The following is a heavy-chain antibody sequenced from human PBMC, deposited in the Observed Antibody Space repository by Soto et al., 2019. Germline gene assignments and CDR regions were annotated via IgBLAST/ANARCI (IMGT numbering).Heavy chain of an antibody. D-gene: IGHD2-8*02. CDR2: ISGSGAST. Sequence: PGGSLRLSCAASGFTFSSYATTWVRQAPGKGLEWVSTISGSGASTYYTDSVKGRFTISRDNSKNTLYLQMNSLRVEDTAVYYCAKAGSAGSVFNWFDPWGQGTLVTVSS. V-gene: IGHV3-23*01. CDR1: GFTFSSYA. J-gene: IGHJ5*02. CDR3: AKAGSAGSVFNWFDP.